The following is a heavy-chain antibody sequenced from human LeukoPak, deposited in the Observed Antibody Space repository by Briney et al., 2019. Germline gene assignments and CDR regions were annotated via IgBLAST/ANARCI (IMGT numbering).Heavy chain of an antibody. V-gene: IGHV3-9*01. CDR3: AKPNESGAFDI. J-gene: IGHJ3*02. Sequence: GGSLRLSCAASGFTFDDYAMHWVRQAPGKGLEWVSGISWNSGSIGYADSVKGRFTISRDNAKNSLYLQMNSLRAEDTALYYCAKPNESGAFDIWGQGTMVNVSS. CDR1: GFTFDDYA. D-gene: IGHD3-3*01. CDR2: ISWNSGSI.